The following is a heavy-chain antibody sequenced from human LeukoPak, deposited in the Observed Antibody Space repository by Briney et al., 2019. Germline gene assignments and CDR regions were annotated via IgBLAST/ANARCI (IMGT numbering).Heavy chain of an antibody. D-gene: IGHD5-18*01. CDR1: GGSISSYY. V-gene: IGHV4-59*01. J-gene: IGHJ6*02. Sequence: PSETLSLTCTVSGGSISSYYWSWIRQPPGKGLEWLGYIYYSGSTNYNPSLKSRVTISVDTSKNQFSLKLSSVAAADTAVYYCARARGGYSYGYYYYGMDVWGQGTTVTVSS. CDR2: IYYSGST. CDR3: ARARGGYSYGYYYYGMDV.